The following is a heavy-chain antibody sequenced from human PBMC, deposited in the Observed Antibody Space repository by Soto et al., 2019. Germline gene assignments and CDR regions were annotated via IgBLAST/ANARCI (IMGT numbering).Heavy chain of an antibody. CDR2: ISFDGSNK. CDR1: KFTFRTYV. D-gene: IGHD3-22*01. Sequence: QVQLVESGGGVVQPERSQRLSCAASKFTFRTYVMHWVRQAPGKGLEWVALISFDGSNKYYADSVKGRFTISRDNSKNTMYLQMNSLRPEDTAVYYCAREMIPMIMGGMSAMDVWGQGNTVTVSS. CDR3: AREMIPMIMGGMSAMDV. V-gene: IGHV3-30*04. J-gene: IGHJ6*02.